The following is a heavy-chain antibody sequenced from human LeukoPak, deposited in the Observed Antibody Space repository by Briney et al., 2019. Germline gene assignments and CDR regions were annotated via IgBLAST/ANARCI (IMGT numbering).Heavy chain of an antibody. Sequence: LSETLSLTCTVSGGSISSYYWSWIRQPPGKGLEWIGYIYYSGSTNYNPSLKSRVTISVDTSKNQFSLKLSSVTAADTAVYYCARHKVNLYYYYGMDVWGQGTTVIVSS. V-gene: IGHV4-59*08. J-gene: IGHJ6*02. D-gene: IGHD4-11*01. CDR1: GGSISSYY. CDR2: IYYSGST. CDR3: ARHKVNLYYYYGMDV.